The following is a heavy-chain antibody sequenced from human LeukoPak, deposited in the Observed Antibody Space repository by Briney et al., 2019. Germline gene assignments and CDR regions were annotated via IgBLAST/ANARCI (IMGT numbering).Heavy chain of an antibody. D-gene: IGHD1-26*01. CDR1: GGSISSSSYY. J-gene: IGHJ5*02. Sequence: SETLSLTCTVSGGSISSSSYYWGWIRQPPGKGLEWIGSIYYSGSTYYNPSLKSRVTISVDTSKNRFSLKLSSVTAADTAVYYCARHVDSGSYLNWFDPWGQGTLVTVSS. CDR2: IYYSGST. CDR3: ARHVDSGSYLNWFDP. V-gene: IGHV4-39*01.